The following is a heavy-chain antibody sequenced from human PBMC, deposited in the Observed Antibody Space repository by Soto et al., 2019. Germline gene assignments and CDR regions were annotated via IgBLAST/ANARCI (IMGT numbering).Heavy chain of an antibody. J-gene: IGHJ5*02. V-gene: IGHV4-34*01. CDR2: INHSGST. Sequence: SETLSLTCAVYGGSFSGYYWSWIRQPPGKGLEWIGEINHSGSTNYNPSLKSRVTISVDTSKNQFSLKLSSVTAADTAVYYCARGHNWNYERLDPWGQGTLVTVS. CDR3: ARGHNWNYERLDP. D-gene: IGHD1-7*01. CDR1: GGSFSGYY.